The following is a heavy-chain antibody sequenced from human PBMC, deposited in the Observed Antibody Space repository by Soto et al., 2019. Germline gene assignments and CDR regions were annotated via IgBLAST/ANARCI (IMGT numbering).Heavy chain of an antibody. CDR1: GGSISSHY. J-gene: IGHJ3*02. CDR2: IYSGGSI. Sequence: PSETLSLTCTVSGGSISSHYWSWIRKSPGKGLEWIGYIYSGGSISYNPSLRSRVTILLDTSKNQFSLRLTSATAADTAVYYCARVDIGVYAFDIWGHGTMVTVSS. CDR3: ARVDIGVYAFDI. D-gene: IGHD3-9*01. V-gene: IGHV4-59*11.